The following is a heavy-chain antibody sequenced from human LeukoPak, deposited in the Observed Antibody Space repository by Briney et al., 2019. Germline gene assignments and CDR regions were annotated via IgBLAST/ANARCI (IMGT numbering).Heavy chain of an antibody. CDR3: ARGTTVTTYGDAFDI. Sequence: ASVKVSCKASGYTFTSYYMHWARQAPGQGLEWMGIINPSGGSTSYAQKFQGRVTMTRDMSTSTVYMELSSLRSEDTAVYYCARGTTVTTYGDAFDIWGQGTMVTVSS. D-gene: IGHD4-17*01. CDR2: INPSGGST. V-gene: IGHV1-46*01. J-gene: IGHJ3*02. CDR1: GYTFTSYY.